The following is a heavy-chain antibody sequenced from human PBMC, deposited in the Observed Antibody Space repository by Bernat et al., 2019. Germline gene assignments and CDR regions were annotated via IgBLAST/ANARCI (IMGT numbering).Heavy chain of an antibody. J-gene: IGHJ5*02. CDR3: TRDYTAMVAAWFDP. CDR2: IRSKAYGGTT. D-gene: IGHD5-18*01. V-gene: IGHV3-49*03. Sequence: EVQLVESGGGLVQPGRSLRLSCTASGFTFGDYAMSWFRQAPGKGLEWVGFIRSKAYGGTTEYAASVKGRFTISRDDSKSIAYLQMNSLKTEDTAVYYCTRDYTAMVAAWFDPWGQGTLVTVSS. CDR1: GFTFGDYA.